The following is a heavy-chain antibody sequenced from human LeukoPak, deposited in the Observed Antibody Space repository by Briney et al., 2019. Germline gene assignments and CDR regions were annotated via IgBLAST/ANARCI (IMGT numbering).Heavy chain of an antibody. Sequence: ASVKVSCKASGGTFSSYAISWVRQAPGQGLEWMGGIIPIFGTANYAQKFQGRVTITADKSTSTAYMEPSSLRSEDTAVYYCATRYYDILTGYYEEYYFDYWGQGTLVTVSS. CDR3: ATRYYDILTGYYEEYYFDY. V-gene: IGHV1-69*06. CDR1: GGTFSSYA. D-gene: IGHD3-9*01. J-gene: IGHJ4*02. CDR2: IIPIFGTA.